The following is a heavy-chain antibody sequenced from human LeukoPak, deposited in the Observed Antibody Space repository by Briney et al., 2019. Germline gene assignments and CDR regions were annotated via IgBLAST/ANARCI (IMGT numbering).Heavy chain of an antibody. J-gene: IGHJ3*02. CDR2: INPNSGDT. V-gene: IGHV1-2*02. CDR3: AKVKWELLSDAFDI. D-gene: IGHD1-26*01. CDR1: GYAFTGYY. Sequence: GASVKVSCKASGYAFTGYYMHWVRQAPGQGLEWMGWINPNSGDTDYAQNFQGRVTMTRDTSISTAYMQLSRLRSDDTAVYYCAKVKWELLSDAFDIWGQGTMVTVS.